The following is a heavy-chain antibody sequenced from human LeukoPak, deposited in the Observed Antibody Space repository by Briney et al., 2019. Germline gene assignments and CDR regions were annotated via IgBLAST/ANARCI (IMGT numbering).Heavy chain of an antibody. CDR1: GGSISSYY. D-gene: IGHD2-2*01. J-gene: IGHJ6*03. CDR2: IYTSGST. V-gene: IGHV4-4*07. Sequence: SETLSLTCTVSGGSISSYYWSWIRQPAGKGLEWIGRIYTSGSTNYNPSLKRRVTMSVDTSKNQFSLKLSSVTAADTAVYYCARGGASSSTRDYYYYYMDVWGKGTTVTVSS. CDR3: ARGGASSSTRDYYYYYMDV.